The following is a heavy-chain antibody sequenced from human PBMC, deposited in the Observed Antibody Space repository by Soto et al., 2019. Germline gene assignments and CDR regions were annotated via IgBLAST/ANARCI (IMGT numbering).Heavy chain of an antibody. CDR2: IYWDDDK. Sequence: SGPNAGEPTQTLTLTCTFSGFSLSTSGVGVGWIRQPPGKALEWLALIYWDDDKRYSPSLKSRLTITKDTSKNQVVLTMTNMDPVDTATHYCAHILGSSSWYPYYFDYWGQGTLVTVSS. J-gene: IGHJ4*02. D-gene: IGHD6-13*01. CDR1: GFSLSTSGVG. V-gene: IGHV2-5*02. CDR3: AHILGSSSWYPYYFDY.